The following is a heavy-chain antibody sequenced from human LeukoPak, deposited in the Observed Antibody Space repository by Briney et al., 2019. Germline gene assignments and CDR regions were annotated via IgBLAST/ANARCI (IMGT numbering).Heavy chain of an antibody. Sequence: PSETLSLTCTVSGGSISSYYWSWIRQPPGKGLEWIGYIYYSGSTNYSPSLKSRVTISVDTSKNQFSLKLSSVTAADTAVYYCASLGGDYYDRGYYFDYWGQGTLVTVSS. V-gene: IGHV4-59*01. CDR2: IYYSGST. CDR1: GGSISSYY. D-gene: IGHD3-22*01. J-gene: IGHJ4*02. CDR3: ASLGGDYYDRGYYFDY.